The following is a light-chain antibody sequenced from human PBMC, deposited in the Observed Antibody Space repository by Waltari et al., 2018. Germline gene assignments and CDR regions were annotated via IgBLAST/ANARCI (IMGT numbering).Light chain of an antibody. CDR2: DVS. V-gene: IGLV2-14*03. CDR3: SSYTSSTTRV. J-gene: IGLJ2*01. Sequence: QSALTQPASVSGAPGQSITISFTGTSNDVCGYNYFPWYQQHPSKAPKLMIYDVSNRPSGVSNRFSGSNSCNTAALTISGLQDEDEADFYCSSYTSSTTRVFGGGTKVTVL. CDR1: SNDVCGYNY.